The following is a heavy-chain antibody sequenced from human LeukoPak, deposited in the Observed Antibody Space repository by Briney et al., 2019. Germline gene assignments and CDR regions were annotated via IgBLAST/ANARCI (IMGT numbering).Heavy chain of an antibody. Sequence: SVKVSCKASGGTFSSYAISWVRQAPGQGLEWMGGIIPIFGTANYAQKFQGRVTITADKSTSTAYMELSSLRSEDTAVYYCASCSSTSCFHLGYFQHWGQGTLVTVSS. CDR2: IIPIFGTA. CDR1: GGTFSSYA. J-gene: IGHJ1*01. CDR3: ASCSSTSCFHLGYFQH. V-gene: IGHV1-69*06. D-gene: IGHD2-2*01.